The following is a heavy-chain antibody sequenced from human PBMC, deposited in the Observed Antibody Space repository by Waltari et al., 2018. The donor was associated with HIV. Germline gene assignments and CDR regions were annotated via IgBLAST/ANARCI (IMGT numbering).Heavy chain of an antibody. CDR2: IKQDGSEQ. D-gene: IGHD5-18*01. J-gene: IGHJ4*02. CDR1: GFTFRAFG. Sequence: EVQLVESGGGLVQPGGSLRLSCEASGFTFRAFGMSWVGQAPGKGLEWVANIKQDGSEQYYVDSVKGRFTISRDNAKNSLYLQMNSLRADDTAVYYCARPQGGYSYGFNYWGQGTLVTVSS. CDR3: ARPQGGYSYGFNY. V-gene: IGHV3-7*01.